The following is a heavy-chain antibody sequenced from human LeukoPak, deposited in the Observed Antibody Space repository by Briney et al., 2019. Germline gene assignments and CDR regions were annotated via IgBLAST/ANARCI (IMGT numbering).Heavy chain of an antibody. CDR2: IKQDGSEK. CDR3: AKDKPYYYYMDV. V-gene: IGHV3-7*03. CDR1: GFTFSTFW. Sequence: GGSLRLSCAASGFTFSTFWMSWVRQAPRKGLEWVANIKQDGSEKYYLDSVKGRFTISRDNSKNTLYLQMNSLRAEDTAVYYCAKDKPYYYYMDVWGKGTTVTVSS. J-gene: IGHJ6*03.